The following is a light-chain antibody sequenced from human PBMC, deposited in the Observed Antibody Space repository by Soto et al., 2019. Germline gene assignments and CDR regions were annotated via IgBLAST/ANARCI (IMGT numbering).Light chain of an antibody. CDR1: QDISTC. J-gene: IGKJ5*01. V-gene: IGKV1-12*01. CDR2: RAS. Sequence: DIQMTQSPSCVSASVGDRVTITCRASQDISTCLAWFQQKPGEAPKXXIVRASSLQRGVPSRFSGSGAGTDVTLTISSLQPEDFATYYCQQSYSTTITFGQGTRLEIK. CDR3: QQSYSTTIT.